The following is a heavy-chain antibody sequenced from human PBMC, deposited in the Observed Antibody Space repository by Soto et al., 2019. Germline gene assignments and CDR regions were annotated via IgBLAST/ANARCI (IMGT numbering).Heavy chain of an antibody. J-gene: IGHJ4*02. CDR1: GVPIGTDDYY. CDR3: ASGKGVDGGHYLDN. CDR2: IYYSGST. D-gene: IGHD3-16*01. V-gene: IGHV4-30-4*01. Sequence: SETLSLTCTVSGVPIGTDDYYWTWIRQPPGKGLEWIGYIYYSGSTYYNWSLKSRVTISIDTSKNQFSLNLSSVTAADTAVYYCASGKGVDGGHYLDNWGQGTLVTVSS.